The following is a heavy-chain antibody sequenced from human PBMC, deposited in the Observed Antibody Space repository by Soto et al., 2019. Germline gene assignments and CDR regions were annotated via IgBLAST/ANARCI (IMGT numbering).Heavy chain of an antibody. CDR3: ARDRRFSNYYYGMDV. J-gene: IGHJ6*02. D-gene: IGHD3-10*01. CDR1: GYTFTSYY. CDR2: ISAYNGDT. Sequence: GASVKVSCKASGYTFTSYYVHWVRQAPGQGLEWMGWISAYNGDTNYVQKLQGRVTMTTDTSTSTAYMELRSLRSDDTAIYYCARDRRFSNYYYGMDVWGQGTTVTVSS. V-gene: IGHV1-18*04.